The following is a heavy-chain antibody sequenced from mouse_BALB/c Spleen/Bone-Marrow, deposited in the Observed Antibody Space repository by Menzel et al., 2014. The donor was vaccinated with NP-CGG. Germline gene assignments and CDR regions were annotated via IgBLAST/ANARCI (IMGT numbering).Heavy chain of an antibody. V-gene: IGHV1S130*01. CDR1: GYTFTNSW. D-gene: IGHD2-14*01. CDR2: IHPNSGNT. J-gene: IGHJ2*01. CDR3: ARHHRYAYYIDY. Sequence: QVQLQQSGSVLVRPGASVKLFCKASGYTFTNSWIHWAKQRPGQGLEWIGDIHPNSGNTKYNEKFKGKATPAVDTSSSKAYVDLLSLTAEDSSVYYCARHHRYAYYIDYWGQGTTLTVSS.